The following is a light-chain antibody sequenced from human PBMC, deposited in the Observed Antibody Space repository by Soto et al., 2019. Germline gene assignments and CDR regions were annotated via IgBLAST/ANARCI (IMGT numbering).Light chain of an antibody. CDR3: QQYNNWPYT. CDR1: RSVSSN. J-gene: IGKJ2*01. V-gene: IGKV3-15*01. CDR2: GAS. Sequence: EIVMTQSPATLSVSPGERATLSCRASRSVSSNLAWYQQKPGQAPRLLIYGASTRATGIPARFSGSGSATEFTLTISSLQSEDFAVYYCQQYNNWPYTFGQGTKLEIK.